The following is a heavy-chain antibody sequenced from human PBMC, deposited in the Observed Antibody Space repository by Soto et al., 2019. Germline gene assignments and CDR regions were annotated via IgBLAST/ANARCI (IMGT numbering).Heavy chain of an antibody. J-gene: IGHJ4*02. D-gene: IGHD6-13*01. V-gene: IGHV1-3*01. Sequence: GASVKVSCKASGYTFTSYATHWVRQAPGQRLEWMGWINAGNGNTKYSQKFQGRVTITRDTSASTAYMELSSLRSEDTAVYYCARVVSSSRNFDYWGQGTLVTVSS. CDR2: INAGNGNT. CDR1: GYTFTSYA. CDR3: ARVVSSSRNFDY.